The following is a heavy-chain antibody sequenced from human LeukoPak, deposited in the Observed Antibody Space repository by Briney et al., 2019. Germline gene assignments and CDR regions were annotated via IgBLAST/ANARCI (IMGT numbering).Heavy chain of an antibody. CDR3: ARDLIVGATRIGAFDY. CDR1: GGSISNYY. Sequence: SQTLSLTCTVSGGSISNYYWSWIRQPPGKGLEWIGYIYYSGSTNYNPSLKSRVTISVDTSKNQFSLKLGSVTAADTAVYYCARDLIVGATRIGAFDYWGQGTLVTVSS. D-gene: IGHD1-26*01. CDR2: IYYSGST. V-gene: IGHV4-59*01. J-gene: IGHJ4*02.